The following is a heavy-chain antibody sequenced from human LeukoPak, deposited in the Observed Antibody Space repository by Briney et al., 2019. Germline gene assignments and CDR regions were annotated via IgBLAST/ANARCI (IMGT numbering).Heavy chain of an antibody. Sequence: ASVKVSCKAFGYTFTSNYMHWVRQAPGQGLEWMGWISAYNGNTNYAQKLQGRVTMTTDTSTSTAYMELRSLRSDDTAVYYCARDGELDTAMATYFDYWGQGTLVTVSS. D-gene: IGHD5-18*01. J-gene: IGHJ4*02. CDR3: ARDGELDTAMATYFDY. CDR2: ISAYNGNT. V-gene: IGHV1-18*04. CDR1: GYTFTSNY.